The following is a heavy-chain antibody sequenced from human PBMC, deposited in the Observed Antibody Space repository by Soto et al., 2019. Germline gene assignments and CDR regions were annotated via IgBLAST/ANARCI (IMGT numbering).Heavy chain of an antibody. J-gene: IGHJ4*02. CDR1: GFTFSSYA. CDR2: ISYDGSNK. Sequence: QVQLVESGGGVVQPGRSLRLSCAASGFTFSSYAMHWVRQAPGKGLGWVAVISYDGSNKYYADSVKGRFTISRDNSKNTMYLQMNSLRAEDTAVYYCASGDDYGDRKADWGQGTLVTVSS. CDR3: ASGDDYGDRKAD. D-gene: IGHD4-17*01. V-gene: IGHV3-30-3*01.